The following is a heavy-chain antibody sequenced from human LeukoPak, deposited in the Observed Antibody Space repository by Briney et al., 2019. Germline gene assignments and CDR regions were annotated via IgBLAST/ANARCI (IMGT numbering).Heavy chain of an antibody. Sequence: AGGSLRLSCVVSGIPFSDYYMNWIRQTPGKGLEWISYISASSSYTDYADSVKGRFTISRDNAQNALFLQMSRLRVEDTAVYYCAAGTGVDYWGQGTLVTVSS. CDR2: ISASSSYT. V-gene: IGHV3-11*03. CDR1: GIPFSDYY. CDR3: AAGTGVDY. J-gene: IGHJ4*02. D-gene: IGHD3-3*01.